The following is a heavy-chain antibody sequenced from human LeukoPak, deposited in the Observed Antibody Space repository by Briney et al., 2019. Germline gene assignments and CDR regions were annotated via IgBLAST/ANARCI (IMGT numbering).Heavy chain of an antibody. J-gene: IGHJ4*02. D-gene: IGHD3-10*01. CDR2: MNPNSGNT. CDR3: ARDLPSYGSGSYYRPFDY. Sequence: ASVKVSCKAPGYTFTSYDINWVRQATGQGLEWMGWMNPNSGNTGYAQKFQGRVTMTRNTSISTAYMELSSLRSEDTAVYYCARDLPSYGSGSYYRPFDYWGQGTLVTVSS. CDR1: GYTFTSYD. V-gene: IGHV1-8*01.